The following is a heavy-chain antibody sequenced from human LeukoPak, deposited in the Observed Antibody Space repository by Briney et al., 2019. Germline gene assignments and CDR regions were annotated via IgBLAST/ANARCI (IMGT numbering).Heavy chain of an antibody. J-gene: IGHJ4*02. D-gene: IGHD3-22*01. CDR2: IKSKTDGGTT. Sequence: GGSLRLSCAASGFPSITPWMSWARQAPGKGLEWVGRIKSKTDGGTTDYAAPVKGRFTISRDDSKNTLYLQMNSLKTEDTAVYYCTTGIYSRWGQGTLVTVSS. CDR3: TTGIYSR. V-gene: IGHV3-15*01. CDR1: GFPSITPW.